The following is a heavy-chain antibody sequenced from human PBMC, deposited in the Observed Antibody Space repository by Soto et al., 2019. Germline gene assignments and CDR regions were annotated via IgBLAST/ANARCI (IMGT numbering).Heavy chain of an antibody. CDR3: ATTSRKYYSPFEY. CDR1: GYTFTGDY. Sequence: HVQLVQSGAEVKKPGASVKVSCKASGYTFTGDYMHWVRQAPGQGLEWMGWINPNSGGTNFAQKFQGRVTMTRDTSISPAYMELSRLRSDDTSFYYCATTSRKYYSPFEYWGQGALVTVSS. J-gene: IGHJ4*02. CDR2: INPNSGGT. V-gene: IGHV1-2*02. D-gene: IGHD1-26*01.